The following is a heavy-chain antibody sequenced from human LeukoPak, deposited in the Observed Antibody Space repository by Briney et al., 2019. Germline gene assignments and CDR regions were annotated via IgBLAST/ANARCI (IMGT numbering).Heavy chain of an antibody. CDR3: ARRSGGTETTLGY. V-gene: IGHV1-8*03. J-gene: IGHJ4*02. CDR1: GYTFTSYD. CDR2: MNPNSGNT. D-gene: IGHD1-1*01. Sequence: GASVKVSCKASGYTFTSYDINWVRQATGQGLEWMGWMNPNSGNTGYAQKFQGRVTITRNTSISTAYMELTSLRSEDTAVYYCARRSGGTETTLGYWGQGTLVTVSS.